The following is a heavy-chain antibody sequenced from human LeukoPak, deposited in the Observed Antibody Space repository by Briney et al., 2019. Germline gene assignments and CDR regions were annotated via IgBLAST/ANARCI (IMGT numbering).Heavy chain of an antibody. V-gene: IGHV4-39*07. CDR3: ARFPEGVDSYNYYFDY. CDR1: GGSISSGSYY. D-gene: IGHD5-18*01. Sequence: SETLSLTCTVSGGSISSGSYYWGWIRQPPGKGLEWIGEINHSGSTNYNPSLKSRVTISVDTSKNQFSLKLSSVTAADTAVYYCARFPEGVDSYNYYFDYWGQGTLVTVSS. J-gene: IGHJ4*02. CDR2: INHSGST.